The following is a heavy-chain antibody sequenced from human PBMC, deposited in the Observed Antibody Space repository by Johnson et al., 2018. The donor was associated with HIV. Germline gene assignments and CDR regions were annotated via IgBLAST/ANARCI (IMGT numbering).Heavy chain of an antibody. CDR2: TSSNGDRT. D-gene: IGHD1-26*01. CDR1: GFSFSRFS. CDR3: ARVPPWALGATGWLDAFDI. Sequence: VQLVESGGGLVKPGGSLRLSCAASGFSFSRFSMHWVRQAPGKGLAYVSTTSSNGDRTYYANSVKGRFIISRDNSKNTLYLQMNSLRAEDTAVYYCARVPPWALGATGWLDAFDIWGRGTIVTVSS. J-gene: IGHJ3*02. V-gene: IGHV3-64*01.